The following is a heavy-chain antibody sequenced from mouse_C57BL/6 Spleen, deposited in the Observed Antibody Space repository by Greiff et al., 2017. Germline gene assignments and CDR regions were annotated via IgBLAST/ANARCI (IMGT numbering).Heavy chain of an antibody. CDR3: ARDRGGDFDY. J-gene: IGHJ2*01. CDR1: GFTFSSYA. V-gene: IGHV5-4*01. CDR2: ISDGGSYT. Sequence: EVKVEESGGGLVKPGGSLKLSCAASGFTFSSYAMSWVRQTPEKRLEWVATISDGGSYTYYPDNVKGRFTISRDNAKNNLYLQMSHLKSEDTAMYYCARDRGGDFDYWGQGTTLTVSS. D-gene: IGHD3-1*01.